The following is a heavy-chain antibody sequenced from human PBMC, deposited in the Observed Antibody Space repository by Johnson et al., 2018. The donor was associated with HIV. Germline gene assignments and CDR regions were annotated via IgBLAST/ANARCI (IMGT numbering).Heavy chain of an antibody. D-gene: IGHD4-17*01. CDR2: IRYDGSNK. V-gene: IGHV3-30*02. Sequence: QVQLVESGGGVVQPGRSLRLSCAASGFTFSNYGMHWVRQAPGKGLEWVAFIRYDGSNKYYGDSVKGRFTISRDNSKNTLYLQMNSLRAGDTAVYYCARSRDYGPARSAFDIWGQGTMVTVSS. J-gene: IGHJ3*02. CDR3: ARSRDYGPARSAFDI. CDR1: GFTFSNYG.